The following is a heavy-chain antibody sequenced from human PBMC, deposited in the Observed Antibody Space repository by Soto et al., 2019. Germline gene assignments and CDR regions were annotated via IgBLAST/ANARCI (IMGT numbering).Heavy chain of an antibody. V-gene: IGHV3-23*01. CDR2: MIGGGETT. CDR1: GLTFSSYA. D-gene: IGHD3-22*01. Sequence: EVQLLESGGGLVQPGGSLRLSCAASGLTFSSYAMTWVRHAPGKGLEWVSAMIGGGETTYYAYSVKGRFTISRDNSRNTLYLQMSSLTADDSAADYCAKWHTYYYDSRGFSVCDCWGRGTLVTASS. J-gene: IGHJ4*02. CDR3: AKWHTYYYDSRGFSVCDC.